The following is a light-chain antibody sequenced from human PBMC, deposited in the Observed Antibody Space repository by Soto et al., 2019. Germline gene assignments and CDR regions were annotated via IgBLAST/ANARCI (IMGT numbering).Light chain of an antibody. CDR3: QKYNSAQT. V-gene: IGKV1-27*01. Sequence: DIQMTQSPSSLSASVGDRVTITCRASQGISNYLSWYQQKPGKVPKLLIYAASTLQSGVPSRFSGSGSGTDFTLTISSLQAQDVATYYCQKYNSAQTFGQGTKVEIK. J-gene: IGKJ1*01. CDR2: AAS. CDR1: QGISNY.